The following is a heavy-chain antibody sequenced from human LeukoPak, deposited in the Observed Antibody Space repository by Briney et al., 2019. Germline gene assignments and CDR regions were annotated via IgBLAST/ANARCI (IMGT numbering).Heavy chain of an antibody. D-gene: IGHD6-13*01. J-gene: IGHJ4*02. CDR1: GFTFDDFT. CDR3: AKSGSTSWYSRSYFDY. Sequence: PGGSLRLSCAAAGFTFDDFTMCWVRQPPGKGLDWVSLISWDGDTTFYADSVKGRFTIARDNSKDSLYLQMNSLITEDTALYYCAKSGSTSWYSRSYFDYWGQGTLVTVSS. V-gene: IGHV3-43*01. CDR2: ISWDGDTT.